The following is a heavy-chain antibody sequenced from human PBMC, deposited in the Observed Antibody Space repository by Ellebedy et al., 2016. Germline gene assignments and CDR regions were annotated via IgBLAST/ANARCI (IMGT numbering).Heavy chain of an antibody. J-gene: IGHJ4*02. CDR1: GGTFSSYA. Sequence: ASVKVSCKASGGTFSSYAISWVRQAPGQGLEWMGRIIPILGIANYAQKFQGRVTITADKSTSTAYMELSSLRSEDTAVYYCARADVDTASPAVWGQGTLVTVSS. CDR2: IIPILGIA. CDR3: ARADVDTASPAV. D-gene: IGHD5-18*01. V-gene: IGHV1-69*04.